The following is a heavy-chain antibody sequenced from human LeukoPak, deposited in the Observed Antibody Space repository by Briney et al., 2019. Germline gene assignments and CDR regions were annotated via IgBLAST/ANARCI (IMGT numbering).Heavy chain of an antibody. CDR2: IRSKAYGGTT. CDR1: GFTLSSYW. D-gene: IGHD6-19*01. J-gene: IGHJ6*03. Sequence: GGSLRLSCAASGFTLSSYWMHWVRQAPEKGLEWVGFIRSKAYGGTTEYAASVKGRFTISRDDSKSIAYLQMNSLKTEDTAVYYCTRDVIAVAAGYYYYYYMDVWGKGTTVTVSS. V-gene: IGHV3-49*04. CDR3: TRDVIAVAAGYYYYYYMDV.